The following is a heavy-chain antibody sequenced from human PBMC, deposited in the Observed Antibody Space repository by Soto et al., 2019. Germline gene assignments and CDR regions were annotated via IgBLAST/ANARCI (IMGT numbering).Heavy chain of an antibody. J-gene: IGHJ6*03. CDR2: INAGNGNT. CDR3: ARALYCSGGSCPWLNYYYSYYMDV. D-gene: IGHD2-15*01. CDR1: GYTFTSYA. Sequence: ASVKVSCKASGYTFTSYAMHWVRQAPGQRLEWMGWINAGNGNTKYSQKFQGRVTITRDTSASTAYMELSSLRSEDTAVYYCARALYCSGGSCPWLNYYYSYYMDVWGTGTTVTVFS. V-gene: IGHV1-3*01.